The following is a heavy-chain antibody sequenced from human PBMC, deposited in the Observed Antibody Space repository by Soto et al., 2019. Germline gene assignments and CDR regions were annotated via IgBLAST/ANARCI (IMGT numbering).Heavy chain of an antibody. J-gene: IGHJ5*02. Sequence: VASVKVSCKASGYTFTGYYMHWVRQAPGQGLEWMGWINPNSGGTNYAQKFQGWVTMTRDTSISTAYMELSRLRSDDTAVYYCARDLRNGKNWFDPWGQGTLVTVSS. D-gene: IGHD4-4*01. CDR2: INPNSGGT. CDR1: GYTFTGYY. V-gene: IGHV1-2*04. CDR3: ARDLRNGKNWFDP.